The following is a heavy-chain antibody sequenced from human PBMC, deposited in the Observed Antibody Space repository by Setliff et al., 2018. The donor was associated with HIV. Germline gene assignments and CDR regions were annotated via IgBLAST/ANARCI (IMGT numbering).Heavy chain of an antibody. CDR3: VRGPQWLVQKGRVYYFDY. Sequence: LRLSCAASEFTFSSYAMSWVRQAPGKGLEWIGIINYSGTTYYNPSLQRRVTISMDTSKNQVSLKLNSMTAADTAVYFCVRGPQWLVQKGRVYYFDYWGQGTLVTVSS. V-gene: IGHV4-30-4*07. CDR2: INYSGTT. J-gene: IGHJ4*02. D-gene: IGHD6-19*01. CDR1: EFTFSSYA.